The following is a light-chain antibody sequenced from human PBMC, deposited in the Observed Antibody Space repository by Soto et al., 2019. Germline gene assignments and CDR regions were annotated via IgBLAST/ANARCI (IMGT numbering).Light chain of an antibody. J-gene: IGKJ3*01. CDR3: QEYGSSPALFT. V-gene: IGKV3-20*01. CDR1: QSVSSSY. Sequence: EIVLTQSPGTLSLSPGERATLSCRASQSVSSSYLAWYQQKPVQAPRLLIYGASSRATGIPDRFSGSGSGTDSPHLISRLEREDFAVYYCQEYGSSPALFTFGPGTKVDIK. CDR2: GAS.